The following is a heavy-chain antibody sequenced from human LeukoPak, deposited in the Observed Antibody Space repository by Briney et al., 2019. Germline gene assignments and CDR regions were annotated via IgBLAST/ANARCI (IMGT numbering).Heavy chain of an antibody. CDR3: AREQVDILTTSDAFDI. V-gene: IGHV3-21*01. Sequence: GGSLRLSCAASGFTFSSYSMSWVRQAPGKGLEWVSSISSSSSYIYYADSVKGRFTISRDNAKNSLYLQMNSLRAEDTAVYYCAREQVDILTTSDAFDIWGQGTMVTVSS. D-gene: IGHD3-9*01. J-gene: IGHJ3*02. CDR1: GFTFSSYS. CDR2: ISSSSSYI.